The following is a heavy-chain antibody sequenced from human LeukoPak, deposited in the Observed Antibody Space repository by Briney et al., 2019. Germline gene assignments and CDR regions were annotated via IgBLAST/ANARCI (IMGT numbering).Heavy chain of an antibody. CDR3: ARYSYDILTCYYTDY. Sequence: SVKVSCKASGGTFSSYAISWVRQAPGQGLEWMGGIIPIFGTANYAQKFRGRVTITTDESTSTAYMELSSLRSEDTAVYYCARYSYDILTCYYTDYWGQGTLVTVSS. V-gene: IGHV1-69*05. J-gene: IGHJ4*02. CDR1: GGTFSSYA. D-gene: IGHD3-9*01. CDR2: IIPIFGTA.